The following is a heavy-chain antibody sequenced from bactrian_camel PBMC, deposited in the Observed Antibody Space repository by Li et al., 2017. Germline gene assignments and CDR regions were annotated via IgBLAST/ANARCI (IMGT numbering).Heavy chain of an antibody. Sequence: VQLVESGGGSVQPGGSLKLPCVVSGSNTYYMAWFRQAPGKEREGVAAIYAGRDRPEFPWHAPSVKGRFTIGRGTAENSAYLQMDNLEPGDTAMYYCAADGELSDYVPRPFHYWGQGTQVTVS. J-gene: IGHJ4*01. CDR2: IYAGRDRP. V-gene: IGHV3S40*01. CDR1: GSNTYY. CDR3: AADGELSDYVPRPFHY. D-gene: IGHD4*01.